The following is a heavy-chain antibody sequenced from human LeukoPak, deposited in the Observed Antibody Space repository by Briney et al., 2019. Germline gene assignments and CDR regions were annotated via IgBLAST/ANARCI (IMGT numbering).Heavy chain of an antibody. V-gene: IGHV3-15*01. J-gene: IGHJ4*02. CDR3: ARDVLAASWEGFDY. CDR2: VKGKNEGGTT. Sequence: PGGSLRLSCTASGFIFSNAWMSWVRQAPGKGLEWVGRVKGKNEGGTTDYAAPVKGRFTISRDNSKNTLYLQMNSLRAEDTAVYYCARDVLAASWEGFDYWGQGTLVTVSS. D-gene: IGHD1-26*01. CDR1: GFIFSNAW.